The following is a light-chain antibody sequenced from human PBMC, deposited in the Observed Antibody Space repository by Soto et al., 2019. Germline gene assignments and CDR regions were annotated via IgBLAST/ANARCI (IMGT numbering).Light chain of an antibody. CDR2: EDS. CDR3: CSYTSSSTLV. Sequence: QSALTQPASVSGSPGQSITISCTGTSCDVGGYNYVSWYQQHPGKAPKLMIYEDSNRPSGVSNRFSGSKSGNTASLTISGLQAEDEADYYCCSYTSSSTLVFGAGTKLTVL. V-gene: IGLV2-14*01. J-gene: IGLJ1*01. CDR1: SCDVGGYNY.